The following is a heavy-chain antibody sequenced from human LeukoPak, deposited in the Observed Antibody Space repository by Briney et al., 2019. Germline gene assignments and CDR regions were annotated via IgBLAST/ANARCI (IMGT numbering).Heavy chain of an antibody. D-gene: IGHD4-17*01. V-gene: IGHV1-2*02. J-gene: IGHJ4*02. Sequence: ASLKVSSKASGYTFTGYYMHWVRQAPRQRLEWMGWINPNSGGTNYAQKFQGRVTMTRDTSISTAYMELSRLRSDDTAVYYCARDLGYGDYVFDYWGQGTLVTVSS. CDR2: INPNSGGT. CDR3: ARDLGYGDYVFDY. CDR1: GYTFTGYY.